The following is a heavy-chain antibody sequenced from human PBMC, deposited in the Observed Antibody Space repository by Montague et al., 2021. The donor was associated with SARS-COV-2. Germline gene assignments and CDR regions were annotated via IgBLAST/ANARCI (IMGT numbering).Heavy chain of an antibody. CDR2: INHSGTT. Sequence: SETLSLTCAVYGGSFSGYYWIWIRQSPGEGLEWIAEINHSGTTNYNFNPSLRSRVTISVDTSKSQFSLKLTSVTAADTGVYYCARWDPQTLTLIGLRGKSASDYWGQGTLVTVSS. CDR1: GGSFSGYY. CDR3: ARWDPQTLTLIGLRGKSASDY. D-gene: IGHD4-23*01. V-gene: IGHV4-34*01. J-gene: IGHJ4*02.